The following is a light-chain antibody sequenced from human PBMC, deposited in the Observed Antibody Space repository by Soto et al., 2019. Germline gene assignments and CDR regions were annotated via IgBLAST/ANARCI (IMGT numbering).Light chain of an antibody. J-gene: IGLJ2*01. CDR1: SSNIGAGYD. Sequence: QSVLPQPPSVSGAPGQRVTISCTGSSSNIGAGYDVHWYQQLPGIAPKLLISGNSNRPSGVPDRFSGSKSGTSASLAITGLQAEDEADYYCQSYDSSLSGSVFGGGTKLTVL. CDR3: QSYDSSLSGSV. CDR2: GNS. V-gene: IGLV1-40*01.